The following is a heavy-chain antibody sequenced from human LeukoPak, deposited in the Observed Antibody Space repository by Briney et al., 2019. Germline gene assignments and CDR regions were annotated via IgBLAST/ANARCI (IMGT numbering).Heavy chain of an antibody. Sequence: PSETLSLTCAVYGGSFRGYYWSWIRQPPRKGREWIGEINHSGSTNYNPSLKSRVTISVDTSKNQFSLKLSSVTAADTAVYYRARMIRGVQSHLSWCDSWGQGTLVTVSS. V-gene: IGHV4-34*01. D-gene: IGHD3-10*01. J-gene: IGHJ5*01. CDR2: INHSGST. CDR1: GGSFRGYY. CDR3: ARMIRGVQSHLSWCDS.